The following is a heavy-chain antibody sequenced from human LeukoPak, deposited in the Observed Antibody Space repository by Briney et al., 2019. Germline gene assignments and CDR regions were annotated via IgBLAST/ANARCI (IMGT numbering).Heavy chain of an antibody. CDR3: ARDGVNWGIDL. CDR2: ILNDGSNQ. V-gene: IGHV3-33*01. CDR1: GLTFRLYG. D-gene: IGHD7-27*01. Sequence: GGSLRLSCAASGLTFRLYGMHWVRQAPGKGLEWVAVILNDGSNQYYADSVKGRFTVSRDDSKNTVFLQVNSLRADDTAVYYCARDGVNWGIDLWGQGTLVIVSS. J-gene: IGHJ5*02.